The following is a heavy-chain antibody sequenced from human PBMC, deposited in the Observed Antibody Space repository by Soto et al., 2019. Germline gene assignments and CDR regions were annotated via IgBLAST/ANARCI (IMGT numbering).Heavy chain of an antibody. J-gene: IGHJ4*02. CDR1: GGSISSGGYS. V-gene: IGHV4-30-2*01. CDR2: IYHSGST. Sequence: TLSLTCAVSGGSISSGGYSWSWIRQPPGKGLEWIGYIYHSGSTYYNPSLKSRVTISVDRSKNQFSLKLSSVTAADTAVYYCARDSPCGGDCYIIGYWGQGTLVTVLL. D-gene: IGHD2-21*02. CDR3: ARDSPCGGDCYIIGY.